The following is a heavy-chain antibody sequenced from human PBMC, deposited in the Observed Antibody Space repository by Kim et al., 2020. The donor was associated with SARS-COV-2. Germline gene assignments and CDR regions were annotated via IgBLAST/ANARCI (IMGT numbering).Heavy chain of an antibody. J-gene: IGHJ3*02. CDR3: AKEGLWFGEFDDAFDI. V-gene: IGHV3-9*01. D-gene: IGHD3-10*01. Sequence: SVTGRFTISRDNAKNSLYLQMNSLRAEDTALYYCAKEGLWFGEFDDAFDIWGQGTMVTVSS.